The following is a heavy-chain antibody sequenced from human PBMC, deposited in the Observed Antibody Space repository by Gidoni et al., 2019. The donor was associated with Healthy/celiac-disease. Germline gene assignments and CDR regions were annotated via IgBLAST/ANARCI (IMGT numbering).Heavy chain of an antibody. V-gene: IGHV5-10-1*03. CDR2: IDPSDSYT. D-gene: IGHD6-19*01. J-gene: IGHJ6*02. Sequence: EVQLVQSGAEVKKPGESLRISCKGSGYSFTSYWISWVRQMPGKGLDGMGRIDPSDSYTNYSPAFQGHVTISADKSISTAYLQWSSLKASDTAMYYCARHVRGDIAVATRYYYYGMDVWGQGTTVTVSS. CDR1: GYSFTSYW. CDR3: ARHVRGDIAVATRYYYYGMDV.